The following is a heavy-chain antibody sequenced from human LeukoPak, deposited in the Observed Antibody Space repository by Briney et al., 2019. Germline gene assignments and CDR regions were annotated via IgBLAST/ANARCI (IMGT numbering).Heavy chain of an antibody. CDR3: ARTGNLDY. Sequence: GRSLRLSCAASGFTFSSYGMHWVRRAPGKGLEWVAVISYDGSFIKYADSVEGRFTISSDNSKNSLYLQMNSLRDEDTAVYYCARTGNLDYWGQGTLVTVSS. CDR1: GFTFSSYG. J-gene: IGHJ4*02. V-gene: IGHV3-30*03. CDR2: ISYDGSFI.